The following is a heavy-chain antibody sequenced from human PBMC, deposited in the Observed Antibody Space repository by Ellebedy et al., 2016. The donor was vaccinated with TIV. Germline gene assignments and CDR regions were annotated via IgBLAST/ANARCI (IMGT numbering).Heavy chain of an antibody. CDR2: IYSGGGT. Sequence: GESLKISCAASGITVSSTYMSWVRQGTGKGLEWVSVIYSGGGTFYGDSVKGRFTISRDNSKNTLYLQMNSLRVGDTAVYYCARWFEARGANWFDPWGQGTLVTVSS. D-gene: IGHD1-26*01. CDR1: GITVSSTY. V-gene: IGHV3-53*01. J-gene: IGHJ5*02. CDR3: ARWFEARGANWFDP.